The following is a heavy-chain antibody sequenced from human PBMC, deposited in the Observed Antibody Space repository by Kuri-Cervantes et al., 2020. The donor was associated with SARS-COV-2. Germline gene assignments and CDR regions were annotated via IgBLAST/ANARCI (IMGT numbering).Heavy chain of an antibody. Sequence: GESLKISCAASGFTFSSCWMSWVRQAPGKGLEWVAAIKPEGGEKHYVDSVGGRFTISRDDAKNSLYLQMNSLRAEDTAVYYCASLDHGLGSYYHTFPHDYWGLGTQVTVSS. CDR2: IKPEGGEK. D-gene: IGHD3-10*01. V-gene: IGHV3-7*01. CDR3: ASLDHGLGSYYHTFPHDY. J-gene: IGHJ4*02. CDR1: GFTFSSCW.